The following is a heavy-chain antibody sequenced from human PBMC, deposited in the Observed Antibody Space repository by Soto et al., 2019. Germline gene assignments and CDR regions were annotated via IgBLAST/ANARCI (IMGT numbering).Heavy chain of an antibody. D-gene: IGHD3-16*01. CDR2: IWFDGSDK. Sequence: PGGSLRLSCAASGFTFSSYGMHWVRQAPGKGLEWVAVIWFDGSDKYYADSVKGRFTISRDNSKNTLFLQMNSLRAEDTAVYYCARWGSTGGNWFDPWGQGTLVTVSS. J-gene: IGHJ5*02. CDR3: ARWGSTGGNWFDP. CDR1: GFTFSSYG. V-gene: IGHV3-33*01.